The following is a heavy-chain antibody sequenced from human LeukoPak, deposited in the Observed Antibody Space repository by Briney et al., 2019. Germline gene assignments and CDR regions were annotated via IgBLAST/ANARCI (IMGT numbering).Heavy chain of an antibody. CDR1: SGSISSYY. V-gene: IGHV4-59*01. CDR2: IYYSGNS. CDR3: ARDLGYCSTASCYAWFDP. J-gene: IGHJ5*02. Sequence: SEALSLTCTVSSGSISSYYWSWIRQPPGKGLEWIGYIYYSGNSNYNPSLNSRVTISVDTSKNQCSLRLSSVTAADTAIYYCARDLGYCSTASCYAWFDPWGQGTLVTVSS. D-gene: IGHD2-2*01.